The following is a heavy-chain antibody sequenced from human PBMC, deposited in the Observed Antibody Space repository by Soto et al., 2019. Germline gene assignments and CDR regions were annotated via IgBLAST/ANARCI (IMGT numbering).Heavy chain of an antibody. CDR3: ARREYCYGMDV. J-gene: IGHJ6*02. Sequence: SETLSLTCAVSGGSISSSNWWSWVRQPPGKGLEWIGEIFHSGSTNYNPSLKSRVTISVDKSKSKFSLKLSSVTAADTAVYYCARREYCYGMDVCGQASTVIVSS. V-gene: IGHV4-4*02. CDR1: GGSISSSNW. D-gene: IGHD1-26*01. CDR2: IFHSGST.